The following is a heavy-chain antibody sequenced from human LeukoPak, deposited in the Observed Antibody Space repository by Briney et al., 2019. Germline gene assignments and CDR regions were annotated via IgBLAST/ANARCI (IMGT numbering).Heavy chain of an antibody. J-gene: IGHJ3*02. Sequence: ASVTVSCKVSGYSLTELSMHLVRQAPGKGLEWMGGFDPEDGETIYAQKFQGRVTMAEDTSTDTAYMELSSLRSEDTAVYYCATPSDYEGAFDIWGQGTMVTVPS. D-gene: IGHD4-17*01. CDR3: ATPSDYEGAFDI. CDR1: GYSLTELS. V-gene: IGHV1-24*01. CDR2: FDPEDGET.